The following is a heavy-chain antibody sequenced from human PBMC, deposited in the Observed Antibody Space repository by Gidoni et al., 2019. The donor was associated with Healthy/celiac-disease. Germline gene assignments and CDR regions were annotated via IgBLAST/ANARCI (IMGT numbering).Heavy chain of an antibody. Sequence: QVQLVESGGGVVQPGRSLRLSCAASGFTFSSYAMHWVRQAPGKGLEWVAVISYDGSNKYYADSVKGRFTISRDNSKNTLYLQMNSLRAEDTAVYYCARPELSGAFDIWGQGTMVTVSS. J-gene: IGHJ3*02. V-gene: IGHV3-30-3*01. CDR1: GFTFSSYA. CDR3: ARPELSGAFDI. D-gene: IGHD1-26*01. CDR2: ISYDGSNK.